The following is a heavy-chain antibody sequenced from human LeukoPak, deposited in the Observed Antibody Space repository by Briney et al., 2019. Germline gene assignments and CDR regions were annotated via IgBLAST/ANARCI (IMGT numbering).Heavy chain of an antibody. V-gene: IGHV4-39*07. Sequence: SETLSLTCTVSGGSISSSSYYWGWIRQPPGKGLEWIGSIYYSGSTYYNPSLKSRVTISVDTSKNQFSLKLSSVTAADTAVYYCARGDSGSLTFDYWGQGTLVTVSS. CDR1: GGSISSSSYY. CDR3: ARGDSGSLTFDY. D-gene: IGHD1-26*01. J-gene: IGHJ4*02. CDR2: IYYSGST.